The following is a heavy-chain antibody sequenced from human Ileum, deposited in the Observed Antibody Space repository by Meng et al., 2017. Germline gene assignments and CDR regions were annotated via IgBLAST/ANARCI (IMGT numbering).Heavy chain of an antibody. V-gene: IGHV3-30*03. CDR3: ARALRGFPFYI. J-gene: IGHJ3*02. CDR2: ISFDETNK. CDR1: GFTFSRHQ. D-gene: IGHD3-10*01. Sequence: GESLKISCAASGFTFSRHQMHWVRPAPGKGLEWVAVISFDETNKFYADSVKARFTISRDNFKNTLDLQMDSLRPEDTAVYYCARALRGFPFYIWGQGTMVTVSS.